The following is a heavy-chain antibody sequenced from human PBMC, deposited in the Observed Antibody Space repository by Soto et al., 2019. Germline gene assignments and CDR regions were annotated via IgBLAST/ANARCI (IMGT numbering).Heavy chain of an antibody. CDR1: GFTFSSYA. V-gene: IGHV3-23*01. CDR2: ISGSGGGT. J-gene: IGHJ4*02. Sequence: EVQVLESGGGLVQPGGSLRLSCAASGFTFSSYAMSWVRQAPGKGLEWVSSISGSGGGTYYADSVKGRFTFSRDNSKNTLYLQMNSLRAEATAVYYCAKFGMATTKRSPPYYIDYWGQGALVTVSS. CDR3: AKFGMATTKRSPPYYIDY. D-gene: IGHD1-1*01.